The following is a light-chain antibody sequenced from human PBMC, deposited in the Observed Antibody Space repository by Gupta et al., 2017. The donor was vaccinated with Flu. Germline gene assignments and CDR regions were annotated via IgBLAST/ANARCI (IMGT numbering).Light chain of an antibody. J-gene: IGLJ3*02. CDR3: AAWDDGLSALL. CDR2: SNS. V-gene: IGLV1-44*01. Sequence: QSVLTQPASASGTPGPSVASSGSGDRSNIGLNTVSWYQHLPGVAPKLYLYSNSRRPSGVPDRFSGSKSGTSASLVISGLQSDDEADYYCAAWDDGLSALLFGGGTKVTVL. CDR1: RSNIGLNT.